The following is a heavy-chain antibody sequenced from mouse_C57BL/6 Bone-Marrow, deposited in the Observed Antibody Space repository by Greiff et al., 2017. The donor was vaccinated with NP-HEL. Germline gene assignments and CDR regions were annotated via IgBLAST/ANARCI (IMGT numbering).Heavy chain of an antibody. CDR2: IWRGGST. Sequence: VQLQQSGPGLVQPSQSLSITCTVSGFSLTSYGVHWVRQSPGKGLEWLGVIWRGGSTDYNAAFISRLSISKDNSKSQVIFKMNSLQADDTAIYYCARNRLWDVGLDYWGQGTTLTVSS. D-gene: IGHD4-1*01. CDR1: GFSLTSYG. V-gene: IGHV2-2*01. J-gene: IGHJ2*01. CDR3: ARNRLWDVGLDY.